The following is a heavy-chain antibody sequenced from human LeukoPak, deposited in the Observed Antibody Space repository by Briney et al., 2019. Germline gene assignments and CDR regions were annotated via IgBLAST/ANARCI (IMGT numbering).Heavy chain of an antibody. CDR1: GYSISSGYF. V-gene: IGHV4-38-2*01. D-gene: IGHD5-18*01. CDR2: IYHNGNT. CDR3: ARVRYNYGDSDY. Sequence: SETLSLTCAVSGYSISSGYFWGWIRQPPGKGLEWIGTIYHNGNTYYNPSLKSRVTISVDTSKNQFSLKLSSVTAADTAVYYCARVRYNYGDSDYWGQGTLVTVSS. J-gene: IGHJ4*02.